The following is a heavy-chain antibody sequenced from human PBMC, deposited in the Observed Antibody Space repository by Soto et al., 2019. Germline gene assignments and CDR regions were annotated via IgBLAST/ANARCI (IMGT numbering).Heavy chain of an antibody. J-gene: IGHJ1*01. D-gene: IGHD5-12*01. V-gene: IGHV3-23*01. CDR2: ISGTTDRT. CDR1: GFTIRNYA. CDR3: EGSWT. Sequence: EVQVLESGGGLVQPGGSLRLSCAASGFTIRNYAMSWVRQAPGKALEWVAGISGTTDRTYYRDSVEGRFTILKDTSKNTLYLEMNSLRAEDTALYRCEGSWTWGQGTLVTVSS.